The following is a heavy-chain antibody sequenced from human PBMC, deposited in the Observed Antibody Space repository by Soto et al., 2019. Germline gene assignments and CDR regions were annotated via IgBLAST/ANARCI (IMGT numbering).Heavy chain of an antibody. CDR2: ISTYNGNT. V-gene: IGHV1-18*01. Sequence: QVQLVQSGAEVKKPGASVKVSCKASGYTFTSYGISWVRQPPGQGPEWMGRISTYNGNTNYVQKLQGRVTMTTDTSTNTAYMELRSLRYDDTAVYYCARDPGYSTTWHQAFDIWGQGTMVTVSS. D-gene: IGHD6-13*01. CDR1: GYTFTSYG. CDR3: ARDPGYSTTWHQAFDI. J-gene: IGHJ3*02.